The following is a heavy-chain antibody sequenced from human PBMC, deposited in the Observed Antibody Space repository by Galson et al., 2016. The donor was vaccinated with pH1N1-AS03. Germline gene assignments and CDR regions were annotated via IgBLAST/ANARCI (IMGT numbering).Heavy chain of an antibody. D-gene: IGHD6-13*01. Sequence: SVKVSCKASGYAFTDYYMHLLRQALGQGLEWMAWINTDSGGTDYAQKFQGRVTMTRDASISTTYMELSSLRSDDTAVYYCVRGSPHSSSTNYAFEFWGRGTMVTVSS. V-gene: IGHV1-2*02. CDR2: INTDSGGT. CDR3: VRGSPHSSSTNYAFEF. CDR1: GYAFTDYY. J-gene: IGHJ3*01.